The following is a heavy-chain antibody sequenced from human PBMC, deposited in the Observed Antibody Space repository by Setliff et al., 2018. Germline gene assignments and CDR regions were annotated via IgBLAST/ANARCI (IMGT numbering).Heavy chain of an antibody. D-gene: IGHD4-17*01. J-gene: IGHJ3*02. CDR2: LYYSGNT. V-gene: IGHV4-59*08. Sequence: SETLSLTCNVSGGSISSYSWSWIRQAPGKGLEWIGYLYYSGNTNYNPSLKSRVTISGDTSQNYFSLKLTSVTAADTAVYYCARHENDYGDYDDAFDNWGQGTMVTVSS. CDR1: GGSISSYS. CDR3: ARHENDYGDYDDAFDN.